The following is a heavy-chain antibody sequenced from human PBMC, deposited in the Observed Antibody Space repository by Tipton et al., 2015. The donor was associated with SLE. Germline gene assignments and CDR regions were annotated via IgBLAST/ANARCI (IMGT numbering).Heavy chain of an antibody. D-gene: IGHD3-3*01. V-gene: IGHV4-4*08. J-gene: IGHJ5*02. CDR2: IYTSGST. CDR3: ARGDYDFWSGFWFDP. CDR1: GGSISSHY. Sequence: LRLSCTVSGGSISSHYWSWIRQPPGKGLEWIGYIYTSGSTNYNPSLKSRVTISVDTSKNQFSLKLSSVTAADTAVYYCARGDYDFWSGFWFDPWGQGTLVTVSS.